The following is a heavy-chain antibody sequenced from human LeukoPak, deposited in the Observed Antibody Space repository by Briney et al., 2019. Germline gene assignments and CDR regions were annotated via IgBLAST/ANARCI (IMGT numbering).Heavy chain of an antibody. J-gene: IGHJ4*02. Sequence: SVKVSCKASGGTFSSYAISWVRQAPGQGLEWMGGIIPIFGTANYAQKFQGRVTITADESTSTAYMELSSLRPENTAVYYCARVGRYCSSTSCYTAYWGQGTLVTVSS. V-gene: IGHV1-69*13. CDR1: GGTFSSYA. CDR2: IIPIFGTA. CDR3: ARVGRYCSSTSCYTAY. D-gene: IGHD2-2*02.